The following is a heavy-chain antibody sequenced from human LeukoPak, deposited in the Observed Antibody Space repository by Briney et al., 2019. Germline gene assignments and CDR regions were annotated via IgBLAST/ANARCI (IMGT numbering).Heavy chain of an antibody. D-gene: IGHD1-26*01. CDR1: GGSFSGYY. Sequence: SETLSLTCAVYGGSFSGYYWSWIRQPPGRGLEWIGEIFHSGSTNYNPSLKSRVTISVDKSKNQFSLTLSSVTAADTAVYYCARVVRIVGATTLDYWGQGTLVTVSS. CDR2: IFHSGST. V-gene: IGHV4-34*12. CDR3: ARVVRIVGATTLDY. J-gene: IGHJ4*02.